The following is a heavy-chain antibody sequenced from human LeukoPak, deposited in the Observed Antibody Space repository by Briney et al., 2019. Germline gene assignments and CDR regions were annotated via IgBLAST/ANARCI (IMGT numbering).Heavy chain of an antibody. D-gene: IGHD6-19*01. J-gene: IGHJ4*02. Sequence: SGGSLRLSCAASGFSFSSYGMHWVRHAPGKGLEWVAHTWNDGGNKYYADSVKGRFAISRDNSRNTLYLQMNSLRAEDTAVYYCARDRYTSGWYRGIDYWGQGALVTVSS. CDR1: GFSFSSYG. V-gene: IGHV3-33*01. CDR3: ARDRYTSGWYRGIDY. CDR2: TWNDGGNK.